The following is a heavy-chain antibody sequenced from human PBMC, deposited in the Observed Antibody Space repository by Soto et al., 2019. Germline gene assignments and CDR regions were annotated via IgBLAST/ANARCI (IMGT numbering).Heavy chain of an antibody. CDR3: ARDRRLLWFGELLSPFDY. V-gene: IGHV1-18*03. D-gene: IGHD3-10*01. CDR1: GYTFTSYG. Sequence: QVQLVQSGAEVKKPGASVKVSCKASGYTFTSYGISWVRQAPGQGLEWMGWISAYNGNTNYAQKLQGRVTMTTDTSTSTAYMELRSLRSDDMAVYYCARDRRLLWFGELLSPFDYWGQGTLVTVSS. J-gene: IGHJ4*02. CDR2: ISAYNGNT.